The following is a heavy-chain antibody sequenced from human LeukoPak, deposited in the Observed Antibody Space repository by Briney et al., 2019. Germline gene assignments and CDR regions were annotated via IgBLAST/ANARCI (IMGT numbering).Heavy chain of an antibody. Sequence: GGSLRLSCAASGFTFSSYSMNWVRQAPGKGLEWVSSISSSSSYIYYADSVKGRFTISRDNAKNSLYLQMNSLRAEDTAVYYCARDPGPIVSYGMDVWGQGTTVTVSS. CDR2: ISSSSSYI. CDR3: ARDPGPIVSYGMDV. D-gene: IGHD3-16*02. J-gene: IGHJ6*02. V-gene: IGHV3-21*04. CDR1: GFTFSSYS.